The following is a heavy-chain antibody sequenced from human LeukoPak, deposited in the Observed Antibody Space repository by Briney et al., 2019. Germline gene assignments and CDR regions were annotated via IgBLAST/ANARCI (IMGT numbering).Heavy chain of an antibody. CDR1: GFTFTSYW. V-gene: IGHV3-23*01. D-gene: IGHD3-3*01. CDR2: ITGSGGGS. Sequence: GGSLRLSCAVSGFTFTSYWMSWVRQAPGKGLEWVSIITGSGGGSYYADSVKGRFTLSRDNSKNTLYLQMNSLRAEDTAVYFCAKKSLWSGPFDYWGQGTLVTVFS. CDR3: AKKSLWSGPFDY. J-gene: IGHJ4*02.